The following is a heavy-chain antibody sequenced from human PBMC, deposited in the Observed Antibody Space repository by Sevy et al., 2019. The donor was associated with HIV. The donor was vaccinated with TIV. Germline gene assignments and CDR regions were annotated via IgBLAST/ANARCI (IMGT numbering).Heavy chain of an antibody. CDR2: IYYSGST. Sequence: SETLSLTCTVSGGSISSYYWSWIRQPPGKGLEWIGYIYYSGSTNYNPSLKSRVTISVDTSKNQFSLKLSSVTAADTAVYYCARGRSTTDYWGQGTLVTVSS. J-gene: IGHJ4*02. CDR3: ARGRSTTDY. V-gene: IGHV4-59*01. CDR1: GGSISSYY.